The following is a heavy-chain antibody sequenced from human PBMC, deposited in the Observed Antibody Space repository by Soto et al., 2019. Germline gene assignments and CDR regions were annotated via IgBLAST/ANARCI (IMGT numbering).Heavy chain of an antibody. V-gene: IGHV1-2*04. D-gene: IGHD1-1*01. Sequence: GASVKVSCKASGYTFTGYYMHWVRQAPGQGLEWMGWINPNSGGTNYAQKFQGWVTMTRDTSISTAYMELSRLRSDDTAVYYCARIKSIGQNWNDHFDYWGQGTLVTVSS. CDR2: INPNSGGT. J-gene: IGHJ4*02. CDR1: GYTFTGYY. CDR3: ARIKSIGQNWNDHFDY.